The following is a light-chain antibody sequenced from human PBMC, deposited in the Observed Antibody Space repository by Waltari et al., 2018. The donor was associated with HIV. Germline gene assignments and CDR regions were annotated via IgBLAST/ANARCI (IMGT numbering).Light chain of an antibody. J-gene: IGLJ2*01. CDR1: RSDVGHYNE. CDR3: SSFTTSITVV. Sequence: QSALTQPPSVSGSLGQSVTISCTGTRSDVGHYNEVSWYQQSPGTAPKLMIYDVSNRPSGVPDRFSGSKSGNTASLTISGLQAEDEADYYCSSFTTSITVVFGGGTKLTVL. V-gene: IGLV2-18*02. CDR2: DVS.